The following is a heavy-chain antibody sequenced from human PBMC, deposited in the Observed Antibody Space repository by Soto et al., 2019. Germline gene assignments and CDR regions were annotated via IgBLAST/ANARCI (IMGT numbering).Heavy chain of an antibody. V-gene: IGHV3-30-3*01. D-gene: IGHD6-13*01. CDR1: GFTFSSYA. CDR3: ARGSSSWYAHYYYGMDV. CDR2: ISYDGSNK. J-gene: IGHJ6*02. Sequence: SLRLSCAASGFTFSSYAMHWVRQAPGKGLEWVAVISYDGSNKYYADSVKGRFTISRDNSKNTLYLQMNSLRAEDTAVYYCARGSSSWYAHYYYGMDVWGQGTTVTVSS.